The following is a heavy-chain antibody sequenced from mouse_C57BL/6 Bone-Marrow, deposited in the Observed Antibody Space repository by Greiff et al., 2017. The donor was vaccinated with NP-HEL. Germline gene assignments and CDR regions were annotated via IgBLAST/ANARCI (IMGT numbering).Heavy chain of an antibody. CDR2: INPNNGGT. D-gene: IGHD1-1*01. Sequence: EVQLQQSGPELVKPGASVKIPCKASGYTFTDYNMDWVKQSHGKGLEWIGDINPNNGGTIYNQKFKGKATLTVGQSSRPAHMALRSLTSEDTSFFDGARGDYYGSSPYARDYWGQGTSVTVSS. V-gene: IGHV1-18*01. J-gene: IGHJ4*01. CDR3: ARGDYYGSSPYARDY. CDR1: GYTFTDYN.